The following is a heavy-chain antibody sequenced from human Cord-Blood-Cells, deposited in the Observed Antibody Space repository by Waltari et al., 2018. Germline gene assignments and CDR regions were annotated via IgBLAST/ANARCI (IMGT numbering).Heavy chain of an antibody. J-gene: IGHJ4*02. CDR1: GGSISSGGYS. V-gene: IGHV4-30-2*01. D-gene: IGHD3-16*02. CDR2: IYHSGST. CDR3: ARSSLDDYIWGSYRPFDY. Sequence: QLQLQESGSGLVKPSQTLSLTCAVSGGSISSGGYSWSWIRPPPGQGLEWIGYIYHSGSTYYNPSLKSRVTIAVDRSKNQFSLKLSSVTAADTAVYYCARSSLDDYIWGSYRPFDYWGQGTLVTVSS.